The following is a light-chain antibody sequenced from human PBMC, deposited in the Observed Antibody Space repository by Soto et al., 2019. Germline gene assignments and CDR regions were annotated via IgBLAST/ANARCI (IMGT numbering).Light chain of an antibody. J-gene: IGKJ4*01. CDR2: LGS. CDR3: MQALQTPLT. CDR1: QSLLYSNGYNY. Sequence: VMTQTPISLPVTLGQPASISCRSSQSLLYSNGYNYLDWYLQKPGQSPQLLIYLGSNRSSGVPDRFSGSGSGTDFTLKIIRVEAEDVGVYYCMQALQTPLTFGGGTKVDNK. V-gene: IGKV2-28*01.